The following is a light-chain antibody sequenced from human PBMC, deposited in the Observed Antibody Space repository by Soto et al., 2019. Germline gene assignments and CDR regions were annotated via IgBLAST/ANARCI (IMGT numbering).Light chain of an antibody. Sequence: GSYSVVGAYNYVSWYQQQPAKAPKLMISEVSNRPSGVSNRFSGSKSGNTASLIISGRQAKDEPHYCCRYLRSSTAYLFGPGRQVT. J-gene: IGLJ1*01. CDR2: EVS. CDR1: YSVVGAYNY. V-gene: IGLV2-14*01. CDR3: RYLRSSTAYL.